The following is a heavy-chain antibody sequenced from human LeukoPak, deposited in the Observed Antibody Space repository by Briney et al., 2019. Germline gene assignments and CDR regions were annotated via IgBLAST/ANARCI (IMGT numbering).Heavy chain of an antibody. CDR2: IYRSGVT. CDR1: GYSISSGYH. V-gene: IGHV4-38-2*02. J-gene: IGHJ5*02. D-gene: IGHD6-19*01. Sequence: SETLSLTCSVSGYSISSGYHWGWIRLPPGKGLEWIGNIYRSGVTYYNPSLKSRVTISVDTSKNHFSLKLSSVTAADTAVYYCAREGSEEYSSGWYNWFDPWGQGTLVTVSS. CDR3: AREGSEEYSSGWYNWFDP.